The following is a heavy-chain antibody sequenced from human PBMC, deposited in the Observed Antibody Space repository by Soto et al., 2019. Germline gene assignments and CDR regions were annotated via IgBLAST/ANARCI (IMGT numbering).Heavy chain of an antibody. V-gene: IGHV5-51*01. D-gene: IGHD4-17*01. Sequence: GESLKISCKGSGYSFTSYWIGWVRQMPGKGLEWMGIIYPGDSDTRYSPSFQGQVTISADKSISTAYLQWSSLKASDTAMYYCATRLDYGGYVEYFPHWGQGTLVTVSS. CDR3: ATRLDYGGYVEYFPH. CDR2: IYPGDSDT. CDR1: GYSFTSYW. J-gene: IGHJ1*01.